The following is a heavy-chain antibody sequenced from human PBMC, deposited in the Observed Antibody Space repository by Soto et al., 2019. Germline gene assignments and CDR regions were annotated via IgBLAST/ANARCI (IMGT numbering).Heavy chain of an antibody. D-gene: IGHD2-21*01. J-gene: IGHJ6*03. V-gene: IGHV4-34*01. Sequence: SETLSLTCAVYVGSFSGYYLGLIGQTPVKGLEWIGEINHLGSINYNPSLKSRVTMSVDTSKNQFSLTLNSVTAADTATYYCARGGISHWAYFYYMDVWDRGTTVTVSS. CDR1: VGSFSGYY. CDR3: ARGGISHWAYFYYMDV. CDR2: INHLGSI.